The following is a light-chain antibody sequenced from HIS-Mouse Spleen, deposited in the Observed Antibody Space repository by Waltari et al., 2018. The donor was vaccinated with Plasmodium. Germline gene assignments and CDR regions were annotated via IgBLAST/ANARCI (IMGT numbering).Light chain of an antibody. Sequence: EIVMTQPPATRSVSPGEGATLSCRASQSVSSNLAWYQQKPGQAPRLLIYGASTRATGIPARFSGSGSGTEFTLTISSMQSEDFAVYYCQQYNNWPRTFGQGTKVEIK. J-gene: IGKJ1*01. V-gene: IGKV3-15*01. CDR2: GAS. CDR3: QQYNNWPRT. CDR1: QSVSSN.